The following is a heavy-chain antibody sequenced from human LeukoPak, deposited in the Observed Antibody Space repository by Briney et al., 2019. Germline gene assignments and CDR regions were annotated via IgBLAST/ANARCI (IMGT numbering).Heavy chain of an antibody. Sequence: SETLSLTCTVSGGSISSSSYYWGWIRQPPGKGLEWIVSIYYSGSTYYDPSLKSRVTISVDTSKNQFSLKLSSVTAADTAVYYCARRQSIAAAGPTYWYFDLWGRGTLVTVSS. CDR2: IYYSGST. V-gene: IGHV4-39*01. J-gene: IGHJ2*01. CDR1: GGSISSSSYY. CDR3: ARRQSIAAAGPTYWYFDL. D-gene: IGHD6-13*01.